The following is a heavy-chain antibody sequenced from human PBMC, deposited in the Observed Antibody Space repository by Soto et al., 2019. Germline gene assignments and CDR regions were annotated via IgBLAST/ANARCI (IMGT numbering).Heavy chain of an antibody. CDR3: AREGYSSSWYKQIGYYYYGMDV. V-gene: IGHV4-30-4*01. Sequence: QSLSLTCTVSGGSISSGDYYWSWIRQPPGKGLEWIGYIYYSGSTYYNPSLKSRVTISVDTSKNQFSLKLSSVTAADTAVYYCAREGYSSSWYKQIGYYYYGMDVWGQGTTVTSP. CDR1: GGSISSGDYY. D-gene: IGHD6-13*01. CDR2: IYYSGST. J-gene: IGHJ6*02.